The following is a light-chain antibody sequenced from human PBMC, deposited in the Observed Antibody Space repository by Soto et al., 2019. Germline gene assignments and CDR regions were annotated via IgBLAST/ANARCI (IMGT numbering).Light chain of an antibody. V-gene: IGKV3-15*01. Sequence: EIVMTQAPVTLSVSPGERVTLSCRASQSVSSNLAWYQQKPGQAPSLLIYGAFTRATGIPARFSGIGSGTEFTLTISSLQSEDFALYYCQQYNDWPLTFGQGPTVHI. CDR1: QSVSSN. CDR2: GAF. J-gene: IGKJ1*01. CDR3: QQYNDWPLT.